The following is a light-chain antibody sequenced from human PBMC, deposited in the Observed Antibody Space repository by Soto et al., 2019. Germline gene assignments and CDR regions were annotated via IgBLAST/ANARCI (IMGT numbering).Light chain of an antibody. CDR3: SSFTTSTTLYV. Sequence: QSVLTQPASVSGSPGQSITVSCTGTGGDVGASDYVSWYQHHPGKAPKAIIYEVKNRPSGVSSRFSGSKSANTASLTISGLQAEDEADYYCSSFTTSTTLYVFGAGTKVTVL. CDR1: GGDVGASDY. CDR2: EVK. V-gene: IGLV2-14*01. J-gene: IGLJ1*01.